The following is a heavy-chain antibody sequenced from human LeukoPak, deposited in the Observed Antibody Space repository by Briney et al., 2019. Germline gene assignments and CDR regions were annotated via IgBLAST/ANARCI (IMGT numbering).Heavy chain of an antibody. CDR3: AKGEFYLDAFDI. D-gene: IGHD3-10*01. V-gene: IGHV3-30*02. CDR1: GFTFSSYV. Sequence: GGSLRLSCAASGFTFSSYVMHWVRQAPGKGLEWVAFIRYDGSNKYYADSVKGRFTISRDNSKNTLYLQMKSLRAEDTAVYFCAKGEFYLDAFDIWGQGTLVTVSS. CDR2: IRYDGSNK. J-gene: IGHJ3*02.